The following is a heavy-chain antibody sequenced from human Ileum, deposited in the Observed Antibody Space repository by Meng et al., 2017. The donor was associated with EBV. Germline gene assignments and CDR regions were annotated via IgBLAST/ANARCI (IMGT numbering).Heavy chain of an antibody. CDR1: GGAIDMSTYY. V-gene: IGHV4-39*01. CDR2: VYYSGST. CDR3: ARSVAGSDLSRCWGY. J-gene: IGHJ4*02. Sequence: VPGTELVRPSATLSLTSAVSGGAIDMSTYYWGWIRQTPGKGLEWIGSVYYSGSTYSNASLESRLTISVDTSKNQFSLKLNSMTAADTAVYYCARSVAGSDLSRCWGYWGQGILVTVSS. D-gene: IGHD2-21*02.